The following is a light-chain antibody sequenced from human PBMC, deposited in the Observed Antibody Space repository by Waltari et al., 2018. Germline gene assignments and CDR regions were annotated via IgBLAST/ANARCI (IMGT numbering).Light chain of an antibody. J-gene: IGKJ1*01. CDR3: QQYADLPWT. CDR2: AAS. V-gene: IGKV1-33*01. CDR1: QDISSY. Sequence: DIQMTQSPSSLSASVGDRVTITCQASQDISSYLHWYQQKPGKAPKLLMSAASNLEAGVPSRFSGSRSGTDFTFTITSLQSEDIATYYCQQYADLPWTFGQGTKVEIK.